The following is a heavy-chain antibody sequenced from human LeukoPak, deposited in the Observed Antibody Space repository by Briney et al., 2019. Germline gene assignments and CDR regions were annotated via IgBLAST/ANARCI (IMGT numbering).Heavy chain of an antibody. D-gene: IGHD3-10*01. CDR3: AKVRVITMVRGRYFDY. J-gene: IGHJ4*02. CDR1: GFTVSSNY. Sequence: GGSLRLSCAASGFTVSSNYMSWVRQAPGKGLEWVSAISGSGGSTYYADSVKGRFTISRDNSKNTLYLQMNSLRAEDTAVYYCAKVRVITMVRGRYFDYWGQGTLVTVSS. CDR2: ISGSGGST. V-gene: IGHV3-23*01.